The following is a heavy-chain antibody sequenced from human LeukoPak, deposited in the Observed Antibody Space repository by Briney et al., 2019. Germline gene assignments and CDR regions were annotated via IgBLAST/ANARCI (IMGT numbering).Heavy chain of an antibody. J-gene: IGHJ4*02. D-gene: IGHD2-21*01. V-gene: IGHV3-23*01. CDR1: GFTFSSYA. Sequence: GGSLRLSCAASGFTFSSYAMSWVRQAPGKGLEWVSAISGSGGSTYYADSVKGRFTISRDNAKNSLYLQMNSLRAEDTAVYYCARDRRDSPGSFDYWGQGTLVTVSS. CDR2: ISGSGGST. CDR3: ARDRRDSPGSFDY.